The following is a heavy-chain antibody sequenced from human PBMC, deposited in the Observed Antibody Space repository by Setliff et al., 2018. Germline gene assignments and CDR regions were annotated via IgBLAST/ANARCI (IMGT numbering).Heavy chain of an antibody. CDR1: GGSISTYY. CDR2: INYGGNS. V-gene: IGHV4-59*01. CDR3: ARDTRVRDSSSVPSDTFDI. Sequence: PSETLSLTCSVSGGSISTYYWSWIRQPPGKGLEWIGNINYGGNSNYIPSLKSRVTISVDTPKNQFSLKLSSVTAADTAVYYCARDTRVRDSSSVPSDTFDIWGRGTMVTVSS. J-gene: IGHJ3*02. D-gene: IGHD2-15*01.